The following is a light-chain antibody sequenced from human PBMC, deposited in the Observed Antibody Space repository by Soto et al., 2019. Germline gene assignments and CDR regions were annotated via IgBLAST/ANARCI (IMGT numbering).Light chain of an antibody. CDR2: GAF. V-gene: IGKV3-20*01. J-gene: IGKJ2*01. Sequence: EIVLTQSPGTLSLSPGETATLSCRASQSVASNYLAWYQQKPGRAPRLLIYGAFNRATGIADRFSGSGSGTDFTLTISRLEPEDFAVYYCQQYGGSPYTFGRGTKLETK. CDR3: QQYGGSPYT. CDR1: QSVASNY.